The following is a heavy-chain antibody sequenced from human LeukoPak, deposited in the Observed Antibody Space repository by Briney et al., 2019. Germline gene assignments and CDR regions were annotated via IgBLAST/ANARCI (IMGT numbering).Heavy chain of an antibody. V-gene: IGHV4-59*13. CDR1: GGSISSYY. CDR2: IYHSGSI. D-gene: IGHD5-18*01. CDR3: ARTTAIQYSGFDY. Sequence: SETLSLTCTVSGGSISSYYWSWIRQPPGKGLEWIGYIYHSGSIKYNPSLKSRVIISVDTSKNQFSLKLSSVTAADTAVYYCARTTAIQYSGFDYWGQGTLVTVSS. J-gene: IGHJ4*02.